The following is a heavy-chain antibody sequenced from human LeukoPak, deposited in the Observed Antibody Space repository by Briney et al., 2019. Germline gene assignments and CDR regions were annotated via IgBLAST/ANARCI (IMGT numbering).Heavy chain of an antibody. CDR3: ARDPRQYSSGWYYFDY. J-gene: IGHJ4*02. V-gene: IGHV3-30-3*01. CDR2: ISYDGSNK. CDR1: GFTFNKYA. D-gene: IGHD6-19*01. Sequence: GGSLRLSCGASGFTFNKYAIHWVRQAPGKGLQWVALISYDGSNKYYADSVKGRFTISRDDSKNTLYLQMNSLRAEDTAVYYCARDPRQYSSGWYYFDYWGQGTLVTVSS.